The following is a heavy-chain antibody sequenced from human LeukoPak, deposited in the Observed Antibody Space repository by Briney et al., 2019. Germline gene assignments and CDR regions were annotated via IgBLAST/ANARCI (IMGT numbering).Heavy chain of an antibody. Sequence: PSETLSLTCTVSSGSLSGNYYGWFRQAPGKGLEWFGSIYYSGSDNYNPSHESRISMSLDTSKNQVSLRLSSVTAADTALYYCARGLVGSQFDTFDVWGQGRMVTVSS. CDR1: SGSLSGNY. J-gene: IGHJ3*01. V-gene: IGHV4-59*01. CDR3: ARGLVGSQFDTFDV. CDR2: IYYSGSD. D-gene: IGHD2-15*01.